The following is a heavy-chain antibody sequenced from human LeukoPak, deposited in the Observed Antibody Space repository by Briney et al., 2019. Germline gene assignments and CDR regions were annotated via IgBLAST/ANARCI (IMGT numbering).Heavy chain of an antibody. CDR1: GGSFSGYY. CDR3: ASETLEDNWFDP. J-gene: IGHJ5*02. D-gene: IGHD1-1*01. Sequence: SETLSLACAVYGGSFSGYYWSWIRQPPGKGLEWIGEINHSGSTNYNPSLKSRVTISVDTSKNQFSLKLSSVTAADTAVYYCASETLEDNWFDPWGQGTLVTVSS. V-gene: IGHV4-34*01. CDR2: INHSGST.